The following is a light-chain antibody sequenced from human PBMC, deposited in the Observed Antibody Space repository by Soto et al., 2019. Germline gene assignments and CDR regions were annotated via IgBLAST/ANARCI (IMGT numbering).Light chain of an antibody. CDR3: SSDAGSNNPYV. CDR1: SGDVGGYNY. J-gene: IGLJ1*01. Sequence: QSALTQPPSASGSPGPSVTISCTGTSGDVGGYNYVSWYQQHQGKAPKLMIYEVSKRHSGVPDRFSGSKSGNTASLTVSGLQAEDEDDYYCSSDAGSNNPYVFGTGTKLTVL. CDR2: EVS. V-gene: IGLV2-8*01.